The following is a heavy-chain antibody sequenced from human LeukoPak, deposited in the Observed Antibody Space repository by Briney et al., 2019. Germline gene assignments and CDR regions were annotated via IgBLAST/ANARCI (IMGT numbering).Heavy chain of an antibody. CDR1: GGSISSYY. J-gene: IGHJ4*02. CDR3: ARETGYYGSGGGIDY. CDR2: IYTSGST. Sequence: PSETPSLTCTVSGGSISSYYWSWIRQPTGKGLEWIGRIYTSGSTNYNPSLKSRVTMSVDTSKNQFSLKLSSVTAADTAVYYCARETGYYGSGGGIDYWGQGTLVTVSS. V-gene: IGHV4-4*07. D-gene: IGHD3-10*01.